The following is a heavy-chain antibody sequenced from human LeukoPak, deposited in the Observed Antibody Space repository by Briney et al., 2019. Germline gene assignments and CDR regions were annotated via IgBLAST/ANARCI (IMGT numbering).Heavy chain of an antibody. CDR1: GFTFSNYG. Sequence: GGSLRLSCAASGFTFSNYGLHWVRQAPGKGLQGVAVIWYDGGNKYYADSVKGRFTISRDNSKDTLYLQMNSLSAEDTAVYYCARDLSQTVTPRHCFDSWGQGTLVTVSS. CDR2: IWYDGGNK. V-gene: IGHV3-33*08. J-gene: IGHJ4*02. D-gene: IGHD4-17*01. CDR3: ARDLSQTVTPRHCFDS.